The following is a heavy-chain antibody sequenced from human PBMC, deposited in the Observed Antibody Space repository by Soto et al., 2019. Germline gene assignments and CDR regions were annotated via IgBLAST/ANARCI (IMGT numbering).Heavy chain of an antibody. CDR3: AKAFSWYDY. D-gene: IGHD6-13*01. V-gene: IGHV3-23*01. J-gene: IGHJ4*02. Sequence: EVQLLESGGGLIQPGGSLRLSCAASEFTFSSYAMNWVRQAPGKGLEWVSGISGSGGSTYYADSVKGRFTISRDNSKNTLYLQMSSLRAEDTAVYYCAKAFSWYDYWGQGTLVTVSS. CDR1: EFTFSSYA. CDR2: ISGSGGST.